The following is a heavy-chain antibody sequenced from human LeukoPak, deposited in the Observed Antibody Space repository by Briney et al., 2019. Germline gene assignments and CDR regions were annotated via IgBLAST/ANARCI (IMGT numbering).Heavy chain of an antibody. CDR2: IHSSGTT. D-gene: IGHD2-2*01. V-gene: IGHV4-4*07. J-gene: IGHJ4*02. CDR1: GGSISTYY. CDR3: GRLNLPAVSGAFDY. Sequence: PSETLSLTCTVSGGSISTYYWSWIRQPAGKGLEWIGRIHSSGTTHYNPSLRSRVTLSIDTSKNQFSLKLSSATAADTAVYYCGRLNLPAVSGAFDYWGQGTLVTVSS.